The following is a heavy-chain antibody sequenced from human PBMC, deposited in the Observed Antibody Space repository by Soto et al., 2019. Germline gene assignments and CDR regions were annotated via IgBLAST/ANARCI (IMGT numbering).Heavy chain of an antibody. CDR1: GFIFSNFG. CDR3: ARDDIPGIAVAKYGMDV. J-gene: IGHJ6*02. Sequence: VGSLRLSCAASGFIFSNFGMHRVRQAPGKGLEWVAVIWYDGSNEYYADSVKGRFTISKDNSKNTLYLQMNSLRAEDTAVYYCARDDIPGIAVAKYGMDVWGQGTTVTVSS. CDR2: IWYDGSNE. V-gene: IGHV3-33*01. D-gene: IGHD6-19*01.